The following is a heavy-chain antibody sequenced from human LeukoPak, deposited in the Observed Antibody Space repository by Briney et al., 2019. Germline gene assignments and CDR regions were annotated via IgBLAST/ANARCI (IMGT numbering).Heavy chain of an antibody. CDR1: GFTFSSYS. V-gene: IGHV3-21*01. J-gene: IGHJ4*02. CDR3: ARERVTYCSSTSCPFDY. D-gene: IGHD2-2*01. Sequence: TGGSLRLSCAASGFTFSSYSMNWVRQAPGKGLEWVSSISSSSSYIYYADSVKGRFTISRDNAKNSLYLQMNSLRAEDTAVYYCARERVTYCSSTSCPFDYWGQGTLVTVSS. CDR2: ISSSSSYI.